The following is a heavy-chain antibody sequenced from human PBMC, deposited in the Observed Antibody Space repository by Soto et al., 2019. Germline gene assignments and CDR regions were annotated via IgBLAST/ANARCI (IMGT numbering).Heavy chain of an antibody. CDR1: GGTFSSYA. CDR3: ARDRAPYRSPRPGSGFDY. Sequence: SVKVSCKAAGGTFSSYAISWVRQAPGQGLEWMGGIIPIFGTANYAQKFQGRVTITADESTSTTYMELSSLRSEATAVYYCARDRAPYRSPRPGSGFDYWGQGPLGTVSS. D-gene: IGHD3-10*01. CDR2: IIPIFGTA. J-gene: IGHJ4*02. V-gene: IGHV1-69*13.